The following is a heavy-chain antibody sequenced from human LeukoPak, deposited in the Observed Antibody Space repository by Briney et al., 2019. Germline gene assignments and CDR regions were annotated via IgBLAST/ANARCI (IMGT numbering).Heavy chain of an antibody. J-gene: IGHJ1*01. D-gene: IGHD6-13*01. CDR2: INHSGST. V-gene: IGHV4-34*01. Sequence: SETLSLTCAVYGGSFSGYYWSWIRQPPGKGLEWIGEINHSGSTNYNPSLKSRVTISVDTSKNQFSLKLSSVTAADTAVYCCASGERWYSSSWYRRAEYFQHWGQGTLVTVSS. CDR1: GGSFSGYY. CDR3: ASGERWYSSSWYRRAEYFQH.